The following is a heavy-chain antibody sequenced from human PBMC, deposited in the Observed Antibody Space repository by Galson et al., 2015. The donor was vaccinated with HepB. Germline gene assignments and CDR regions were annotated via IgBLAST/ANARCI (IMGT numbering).Heavy chain of an antibody. D-gene: IGHD2-15*01. V-gene: IGHV1-69*13. CDR2: IIPIFGTA. Sequence: SVKVSCKASGGTFSSYAISWVRQAPGQGLEWMGGIIPIFGTANYAQKFQGRVTITADESTSTAYMELSSLRSEDTAVYYCARDLRGGSASYYYGMDVWGQGTTVTVPS. CDR1: GGTFSSYA. J-gene: IGHJ6*02. CDR3: ARDLRGGSASYYYGMDV.